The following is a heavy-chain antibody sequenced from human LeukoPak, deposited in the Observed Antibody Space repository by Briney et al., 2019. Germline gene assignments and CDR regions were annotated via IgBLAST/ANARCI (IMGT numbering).Heavy chain of an antibody. V-gene: IGHV3-21*04. CDR3: AKDLDVGLVVAAKGTAPNWFDP. D-gene: IGHD2-15*01. CDR2: ISSSSSYI. Sequence: PGGSLRLSCAASGFTFSSYSMNWVRQAPGKGLEWVSSISSSSSYIYYADSVKGRFTISRDNSKNTLYLQMNSLRAEDTAVYYCAKDLDVGLVVAAKGTAPNWFDPWGQGTLVTVSS. J-gene: IGHJ5*02. CDR1: GFTFSSYS.